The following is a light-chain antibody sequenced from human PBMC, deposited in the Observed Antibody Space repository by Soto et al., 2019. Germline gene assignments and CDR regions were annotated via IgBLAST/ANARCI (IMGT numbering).Light chain of an antibody. J-gene: IGLJ2*01. CDR3: LSYDNSLNGPI. Sequence: QSVLTQPPSVSGAPGQRVTISCTGSTSNIGAGFDVHWYQHLPGTAPKLLIYGPKRPSGVPDRFSGSKSGTSASLAITGLQAEDEADYYCLSYDNSLNGPIFGRGTKVTVL. V-gene: IGLV1-40*01. CDR1: TSNIGAGFD. CDR2: GP.